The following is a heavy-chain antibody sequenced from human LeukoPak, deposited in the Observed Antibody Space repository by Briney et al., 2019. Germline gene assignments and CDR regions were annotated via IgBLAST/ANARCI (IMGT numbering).Heavy chain of an antibody. D-gene: IGHD3-16*02. J-gene: IGHJ4*02. CDR2: IYYSGST. CDR3: ARSTMITFGGVIGRI. V-gene: IGHV4-59*01. CDR1: GGSISSYY. Sequence: SETLSLTCTVPGGSISSYYWSWIRQPPGKGLEWIGYIYYSGSTNYNPSLKSRVTISVDTSKNQFSLKLSSVTAADTAVYYCARSTMITFGGVIGRIWGQGTLVTVSS.